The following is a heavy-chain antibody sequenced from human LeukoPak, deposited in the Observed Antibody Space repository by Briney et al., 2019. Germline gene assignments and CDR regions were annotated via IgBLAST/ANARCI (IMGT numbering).Heavy chain of an antibody. CDR3: ARVFYGGYCSGGSCWYFDY. D-gene: IGHD2-15*01. CDR1: GGSLSGYY. V-gene: IGHV4-34*01. J-gene: IGHJ4*02. CDR2: INHSGST. Sequence: SETLSLTCAVYGGSLSGYYWSWIRQPPGKGLEWIGEINHSGSTNYNPSLKSRVTISVDTSKNQFSLKLSSVTAADTAVYYCARVFYGGYCSGGSCWYFDYWGQGTLVTVSS.